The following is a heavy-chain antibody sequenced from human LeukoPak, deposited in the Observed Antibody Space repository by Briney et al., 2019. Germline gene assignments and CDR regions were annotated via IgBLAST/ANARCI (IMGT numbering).Heavy chain of an antibody. CDR2: ISSSGSTI. CDR3: ARVKMAKKGFGELYLYGMDV. Sequence: GGSLRLSCAASGFTFSDYYMSWIRQAPGKGLEWVSYISSSGSTIYYADSAKGRFTISRDNAKNSLYLQMNSLRAEDTAVYYCARVKMAKKGFGELYLYGMDVWGQGTTVTVSS. J-gene: IGHJ6*02. D-gene: IGHD3-10*01. CDR1: GFTFSDYY. V-gene: IGHV3-11*01.